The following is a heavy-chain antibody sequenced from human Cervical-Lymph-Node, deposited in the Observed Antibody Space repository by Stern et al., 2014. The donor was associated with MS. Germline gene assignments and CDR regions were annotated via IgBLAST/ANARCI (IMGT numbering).Heavy chain of an antibody. Sequence: EMQLVESGGGLVQPGGSLRLSCAVSGFTFTTYDMHWVRQTSGKGLEWVSTIDSAGGTFYPASVKGRFTISRDNAKNSFYLQMNSLRAGDTAVYYCARGVAHGEFDYWGPGTLVTVSS. CDR3: ARGVAHGEFDY. D-gene: IGHD4-17*01. V-gene: IGHV3-13*01. CDR1: GFTFTTYD. J-gene: IGHJ4*02. CDR2: IDSAGGT.